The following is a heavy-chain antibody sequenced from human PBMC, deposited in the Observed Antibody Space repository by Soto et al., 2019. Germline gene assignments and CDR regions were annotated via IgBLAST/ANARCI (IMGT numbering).Heavy chain of an antibody. CDR1: GFTFSSYE. V-gene: IGHV3-48*03. CDR2: ISSSGSTI. CDR3: AIDYDFWSGYQDYYYGMDV. Sequence: PGGSLRLSCAASGFTFSSYEMNWVRQAPGKGLEWVSYISSSGSTIYYADSVKGRFTISRDNAKNSLYLQMNSLRAEDTAVYYCAIDYDFWSGYQDYYYGMDVWGQGTTVTVSS. J-gene: IGHJ6*02. D-gene: IGHD3-3*01.